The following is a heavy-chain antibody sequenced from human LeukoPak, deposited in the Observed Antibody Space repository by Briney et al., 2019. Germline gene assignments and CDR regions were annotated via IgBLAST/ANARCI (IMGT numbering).Heavy chain of an antibody. D-gene: IGHD1-26*01. CDR1: GFTFSSYS. V-gene: IGHV3-21*01. J-gene: IGHJ4*02. Sequence: PGGSLRLSCAASGFTFSSYSMNWVRQAPGKGLEWVSSISSSSSYIYYADSVKGRFTISRDNAKNSLYLQVNSLRAEDTAVYYCAKEPMGSSYFDYWGQGTLVTVSS. CDR2: ISSSSSYI. CDR3: AKEPMGSSYFDY.